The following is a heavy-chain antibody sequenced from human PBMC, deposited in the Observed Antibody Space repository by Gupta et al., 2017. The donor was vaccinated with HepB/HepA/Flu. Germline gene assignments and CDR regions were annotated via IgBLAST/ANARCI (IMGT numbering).Heavy chain of an antibody. CDR1: RFPFGCYA. CDR2: IGSDFST. CDR3: AKDLHCWSAMDG. V-gene: IGHV3-23*01. J-gene: IGHJ6*03. Sequence: EVQLLEYGGGLVQPGGSLRLSCAASRFPFGCYAMDWVRQAPGKGLEWVAGIGSDFSTHYADSVKGRFTISRDNLKNTLHLQMNSLRADDTALYYCAKDLHCWSAMDGWGKGTTVTVSS. D-gene: IGHD3-3*02.